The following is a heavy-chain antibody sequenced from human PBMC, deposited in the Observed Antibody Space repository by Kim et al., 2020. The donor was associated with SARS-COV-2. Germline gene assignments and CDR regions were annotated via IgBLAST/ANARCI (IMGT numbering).Heavy chain of an antibody. D-gene: IGHD2-15*01. CDR2: INPSGGST. CDR1: GYTFTSYY. Sequence: ASVKVSCKASGYTFTSYYMHWVRQAPGQGLEWMGIINPSGGSTSYAQKFQGRVTMTRDTSTSTVYMELSSLRSEDTAVYYCARERGAGLLRRSHLFDYWGQGTLVTVSS. CDR3: ARERGAGLLRRSHLFDY. J-gene: IGHJ4*02. V-gene: IGHV1-46*01.